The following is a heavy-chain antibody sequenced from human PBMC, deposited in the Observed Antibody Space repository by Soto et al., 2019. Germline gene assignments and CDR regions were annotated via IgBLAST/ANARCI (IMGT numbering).Heavy chain of an antibody. J-gene: IGHJ4*02. Sequence: GASVKVSCKASGYTFTSYAMHWVRQAPGQRLEWMGWINAGNGNTKYSQKFQGRVTITRDTSASTAYMELSRLRSEDTAVYFCARGGVTIFGVVDYWGQGTQVTVSS. CDR2: INAGNGNT. V-gene: IGHV1-3*01. CDR1: GYTFTSYA. D-gene: IGHD3-3*01. CDR3: ARGGVTIFGVVDY.